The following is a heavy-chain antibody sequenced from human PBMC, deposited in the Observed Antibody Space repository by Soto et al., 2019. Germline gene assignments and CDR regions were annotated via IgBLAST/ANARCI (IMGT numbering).Heavy chain of an antibody. V-gene: IGHV2-5*02. CDR3: AQLPWKRLWHRAPVVN. Sequence: SGATLVNPTQTLTLTCTFSGFSLSTSGVGVGWIRQPPGKALEWLGIIFWDDDKRYRPSLKSRLTITKDTSKNQLVLTMTNMDPVDTATYYCAQLPWKRLWHRAPVVNWGQGTQVTVSS. CDR1: GFSLSTSGVG. J-gene: IGHJ4*02. CDR2: IFWDDDK. D-gene: IGHD1-1*01.